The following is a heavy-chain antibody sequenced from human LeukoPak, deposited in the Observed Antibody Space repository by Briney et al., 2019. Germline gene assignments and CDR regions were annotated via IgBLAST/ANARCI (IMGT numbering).Heavy chain of an antibody. CDR3: ARVQSRILLWFGEAPWYYYGMDV. CDR1: GFTFSSYS. V-gene: IGHV3-30*03. Sequence: GGSLRLSCAASGFTFSSYSMNWVRQAPGKGLEWVAVISYDGSNKYYADSVKGRFTISRDNSKNTLYLQMNSLRAEDTAVYYCARVQSRILLWFGEAPWYYYGMDVWGQGTTVTVSS. J-gene: IGHJ6*02. D-gene: IGHD3-10*01. CDR2: ISYDGSNK.